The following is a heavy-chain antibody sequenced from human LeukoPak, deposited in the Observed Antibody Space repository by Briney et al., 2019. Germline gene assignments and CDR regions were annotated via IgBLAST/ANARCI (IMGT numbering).Heavy chain of an antibody. Sequence: ASVKVSCKASGYTFTGHYMHWVRQAPGQGLEWMGWINPNSGGTNYAQKFQGRVTMTMDTSISTAYMELSRLRSDDTAVYYCARELRPKYSYGPGFDYWGQGTLVIVSS. D-gene: IGHD5-18*01. CDR3: ARELRPKYSYGPGFDY. J-gene: IGHJ4*02. V-gene: IGHV1-2*02. CDR2: INPNSGGT. CDR1: GYTFTGHY.